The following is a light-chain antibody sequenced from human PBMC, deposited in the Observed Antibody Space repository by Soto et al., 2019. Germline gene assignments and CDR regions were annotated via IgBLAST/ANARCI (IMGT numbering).Light chain of an antibody. CDR1: QGTSTW. V-gene: IGKV1D-12*01. CDR2: AAS. Sequence: DIQMPQSPSSVSASVGDSVTITGRASQGTSTWLAWLQQKPGEAPMLLIYAASSLQSGVPSRFRGSGSGTDFTLTISSLQPEDFATYYCQQANSFPITFGQGTRLEI. J-gene: IGKJ5*01. CDR3: QQANSFPIT.